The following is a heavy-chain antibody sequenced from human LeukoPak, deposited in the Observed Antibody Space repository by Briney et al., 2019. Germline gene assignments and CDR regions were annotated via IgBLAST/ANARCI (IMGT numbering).Heavy chain of an antibody. CDR1: GGSFSGYY. V-gene: IGHV4-34*01. J-gene: IGHJ4*02. D-gene: IGHD4-17*01. CDR2: INHSGST. Sequence: PSETLYLTCAVYGGSFSGYYWSWIRQPPGKGLEWIGEINHSGSTNYNPSLKSRVTISVDTSKNQFSLKLSSVTAADTAVYYCAGRTTVTTIDYWGQGTLVTVSS. CDR3: AGRTTVTTIDY.